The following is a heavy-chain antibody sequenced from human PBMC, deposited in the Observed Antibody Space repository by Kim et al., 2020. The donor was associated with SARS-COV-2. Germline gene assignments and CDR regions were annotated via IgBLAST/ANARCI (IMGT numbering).Heavy chain of an antibody. Sequence: GGSLRLSCAASGFTFSSYGMHWVRQAPGKGLEWVAVIWYDGSNKYYADSVKGRFTISRDNSKNTLYLQMNSLRAEDTAVYYCARETMDSSSNFDYWGQGTLVTVSS. CDR2: IWYDGSNK. CDR1: GFTFSSYG. D-gene: IGHD6-6*01. V-gene: IGHV3-33*01. J-gene: IGHJ4*02. CDR3: ARETMDSSSNFDY.